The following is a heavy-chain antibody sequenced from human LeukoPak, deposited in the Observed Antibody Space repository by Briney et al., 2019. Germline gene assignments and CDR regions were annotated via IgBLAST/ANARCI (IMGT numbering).Heavy chain of an antibody. J-gene: IGHJ4*02. CDR3: VRENHGSFDY. D-gene: IGHD1-14*01. V-gene: IGHV3-21*01. CDR2: ISSSSTYI. CDR1: GFSLSSYY. Sequence: NPGGSLRLSCAASGFSLSSYYVNWVRQAPGKGLEWVSCISSSSTYIYYADSVRGRFAISRDNAKNSLYLQMNSLRAEDTAVYYCVRENHGSFDYWGQGSLVTVSS.